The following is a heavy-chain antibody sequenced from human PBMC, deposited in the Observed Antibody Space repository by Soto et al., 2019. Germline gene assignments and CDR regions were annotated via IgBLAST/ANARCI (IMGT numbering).Heavy chain of an antibody. CDR2: ISAYNGNT. CDR1: GYTFTSYG. J-gene: IGHJ4*02. Sequence: SVKVSCKASGYTFTSYGISWVRQAPGQGLEWMGWISAYNGNTNYAQKLQGRVTMTTDTSTSTAYMELRRLRSDDTAVYYCARSEYSSSSVPFDYWGQGTLVTVSS. CDR3: ARSEYSSSSVPFDY. D-gene: IGHD6-6*01. V-gene: IGHV1-18*04.